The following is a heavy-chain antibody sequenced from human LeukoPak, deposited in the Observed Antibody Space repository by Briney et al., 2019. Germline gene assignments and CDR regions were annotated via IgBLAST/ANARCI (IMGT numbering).Heavy chain of an antibody. CDR3: VRDGGYYDSSGPTFDY. J-gene: IGHJ4*02. D-gene: IGHD3-22*01. V-gene: IGHV1-2*06. CDR2: INPNSGGT. CDR1: GYTFTGYY. Sequence: VASVKVSCKASGYTFTGYYMHWVRQAPGQGLEWMGRINPNSGGTNYAQKFQGRVTMTRDTSISTAYMELRSLRSDDTAVYYCVRDGGYYDSSGPTFDYWGQGTLVTVSS.